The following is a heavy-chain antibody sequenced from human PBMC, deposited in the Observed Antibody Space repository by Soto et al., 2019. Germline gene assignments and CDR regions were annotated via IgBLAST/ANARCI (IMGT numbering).Heavy chain of an antibody. J-gene: IGHJ6*03. Sequence: EVQLLESGGGLVQPGGSLRLSCAASGFTFSSYAMSWVRQAPGKGLEWVSAISGSGGSTYYADSVKGRFTISRDNSKNPVYLQMKSLRGEDKAVYYCGKDPRDYDFWSGYPSPYYYYYMDVWGKGTTVTVSS. CDR3: GKDPRDYDFWSGYPSPYYYYYMDV. CDR1: GFTFSSYA. V-gene: IGHV3-23*01. CDR2: ISGSGGST. D-gene: IGHD3-3*01.